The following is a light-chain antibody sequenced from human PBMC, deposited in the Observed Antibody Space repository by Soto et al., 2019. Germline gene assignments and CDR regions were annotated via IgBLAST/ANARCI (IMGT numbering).Light chain of an antibody. CDR2: NNA. Sequence: QSVLAQSPSASGTPGQRVTISCSGSSSNIGSYSVNWYQQLPGTAPKLLIYNNAQWPSGVPDRISGSKSGTSASLAISGLQSEEEADYYCATWDDSLNGVVFGGGTKLTVL. CDR3: ATWDDSLNGVV. V-gene: IGLV1-44*01. CDR1: SSNIGSYS. J-gene: IGLJ2*01.